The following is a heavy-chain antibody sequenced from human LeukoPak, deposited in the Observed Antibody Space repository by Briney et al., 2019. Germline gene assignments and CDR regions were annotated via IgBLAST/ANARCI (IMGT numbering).Heavy chain of an antibody. Sequence: GASVKVSCKASGYTFTSYGISWVRQAPGQGLEWMGWISAYNGNTNYAQNLQGRVTMTTDTSTSTAYMELRSLRSDDTAVYYCARDRPPDIVVVPAARRGYYYGMDVWGQGTTVTVSS. CDR2: ISAYNGNT. V-gene: IGHV1-18*01. CDR3: ARDRPPDIVVVPAARRGYYYGMDV. CDR1: GYTFTSYG. J-gene: IGHJ6*02. D-gene: IGHD2-2*01.